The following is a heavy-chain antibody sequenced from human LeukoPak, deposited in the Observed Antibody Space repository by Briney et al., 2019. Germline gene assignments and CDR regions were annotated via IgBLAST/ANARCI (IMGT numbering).Heavy chain of an antibody. D-gene: IGHD3-22*01. CDR2: INPNSGGT. V-gene: IGHV1-2*02. Sequence: ASVKVSCKASGYTFTGYYMHWVRQAPGQGLEWMGWINPNSGGTNYAQKFQGRVTMTRDTSISTAYMELSRLRSDDTAVYYCARGGRYYYDSSGYSIDYWGQGTXVTVSS. CDR1: GYTFTGYY. CDR3: ARGGRYYYDSSGYSIDY. J-gene: IGHJ4*02.